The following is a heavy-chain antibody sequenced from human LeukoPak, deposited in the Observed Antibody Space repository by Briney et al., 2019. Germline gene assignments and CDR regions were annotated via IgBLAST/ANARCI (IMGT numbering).Heavy chain of an antibody. D-gene: IGHD3-9*01. CDR2: IYYSGST. V-gene: IGHV4-59*01. Sequence: ASETLSLTCTVSGGSISSYYWSWIRQPPGKGLEWIGYIYYSGSTNYNPSLKSRVTISVDTSKNQFSLKLSSVTAADTAVYYCARVNDILTGYYPKFDPWGQGTLVTVSS. J-gene: IGHJ5*02. CDR1: GGSISSYY. CDR3: ARVNDILTGYYPKFDP.